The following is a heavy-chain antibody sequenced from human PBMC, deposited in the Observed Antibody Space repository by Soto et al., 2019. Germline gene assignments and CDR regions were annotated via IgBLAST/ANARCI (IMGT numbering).Heavy chain of an antibody. D-gene: IGHD3-16*01. J-gene: IGHJ6*03. CDR1: GGSISSYY. Sequence: PSETLSLTCTVSGGSISSYYWSWIRQPPGKGLEWIGYIYYSGSTNYNPSLKSRVTISVDTSKNQFSLKLSSVTAADTAVYYCARVWRGGMDVWGKGTTVTVSS. CDR2: IYYSGST. V-gene: IGHV4-59*01. CDR3: ARVWRGGMDV.